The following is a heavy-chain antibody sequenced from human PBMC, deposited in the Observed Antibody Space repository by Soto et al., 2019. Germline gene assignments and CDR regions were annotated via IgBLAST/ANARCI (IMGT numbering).Heavy chain of an antibody. V-gene: IGHV4-30-4*01. J-gene: IGHJ6*02. CDR3: ARDFALGSGSYYYYGMDV. CDR1: GGSISSGDYY. D-gene: IGHD3-10*02. CDR2: IYYSGST. Sequence: QVQLQESGPGLVKPSQTLSLTCTVSGGSISSGDYYWSWIRQPPGKGLEWIGYIYYSGSTYYNPSLKSRVTISVDTSKNQFSLKLSSVTAADTAVYYCARDFALGSGSYYYYGMDVWGQGTTVTVSS.